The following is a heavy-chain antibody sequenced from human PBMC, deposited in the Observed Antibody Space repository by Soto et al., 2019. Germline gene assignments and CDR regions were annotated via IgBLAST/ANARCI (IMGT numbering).Heavy chain of an antibody. Sequence: ASVKVSCKASGYTFTSYGISWVRQAPGQGLEWMGIINPSGGSTSYAQKFQGRVTMTRDTSTSTVYMELSSLRSEDTAVCYCARAIRRDAFDIWGQGTMVTVSS. CDR1: GYTFTSYG. D-gene: IGHD4-17*01. CDR2: INPSGGST. CDR3: ARAIRRDAFDI. V-gene: IGHV1-46*03. J-gene: IGHJ3*02.